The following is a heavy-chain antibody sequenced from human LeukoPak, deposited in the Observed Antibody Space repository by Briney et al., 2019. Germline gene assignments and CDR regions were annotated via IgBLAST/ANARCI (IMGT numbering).Heavy chain of an antibody. CDR2: TSGSGGTI. D-gene: IGHD3-10*01. CDR3: ARELFRAVSDY. Sequence: GGSLRLSCAASGFIFSSYEMNWFRQAPGKGLEWVSHTSGSGGTIYYAESLKGRFTISRDNAKNSLFLQMNSLRAEDTAVYYCARELFRAVSDYWGQGTLVTVSS. V-gene: IGHV3-48*03. CDR1: GFIFSSYE. J-gene: IGHJ4*02.